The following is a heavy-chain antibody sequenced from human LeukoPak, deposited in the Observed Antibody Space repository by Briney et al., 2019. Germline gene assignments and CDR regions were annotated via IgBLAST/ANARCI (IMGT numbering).Heavy chain of an antibody. CDR3: ARSYYYDSSSYYYGSDY. Sequence: SETLSLTCTVSGGSISSGSYYWSWIRQPAGKGLEWIGRIYTSGSTNYNPSLKSRVTISVDTSKNQFSLKLSSVTAADTAVYYCARSYYYDSSSYYYGSDYWGQGTLVTVSS. V-gene: IGHV4-61*02. J-gene: IGHJ4*02. D-gene: IGHD3-22*01. CDR2: IYTSGST. CDR1: GGSISSGSYY.